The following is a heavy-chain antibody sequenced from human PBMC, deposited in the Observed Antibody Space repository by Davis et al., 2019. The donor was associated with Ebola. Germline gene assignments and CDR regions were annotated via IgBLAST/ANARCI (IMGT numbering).Heavy chain of an antibody. V-gene: IGHV3-74*01. J-gene: IGHJ3*02. Sequence: GESLKISCAASGFRFSNYWMHWVRQAPGKGLVWVSRINSDGSSTTYADFVKGRFSISRDNTRDTVHLQMNSLGPEDTAVYYCIKGPRRYSGSYTGVIWGQGTMVTVSS. D-gene: IGHD1-26*01. CDR2: INSDGSST. CDR1: GFRFSNYW. CDR3: IKGPRRYSGSYTGVI.